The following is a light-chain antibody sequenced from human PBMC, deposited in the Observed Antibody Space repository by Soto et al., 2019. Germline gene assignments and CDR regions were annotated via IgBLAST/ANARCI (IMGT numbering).Light chain of an antibody. CDR3: QNYNTYPLT. V-gene: IGKV1-9*01. J-gene: IGKJ1*01. CDR1: QGISSF. CDR2: AAS. Sequence: DIQMTQSPSTLSGSVLYIVTITCRASQGISSFLAWYQQKPGKAPKLMIYAASTLQSGVPSRFSGSGSGTEFTLTISSLQPGDFATYYCQNYNTYPLTFGQGTKVDIK.